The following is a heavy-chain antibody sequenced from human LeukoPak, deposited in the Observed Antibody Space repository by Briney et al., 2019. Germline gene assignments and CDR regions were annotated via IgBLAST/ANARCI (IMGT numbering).Heavy chain of an antibody. Sequence: KPLETLSLTCTVSGGSISSSSYYWGWIRQPPGKGLEWIGSIYYSGSTYYNPSLKSRVTISVDTSKNQFSLKLSSVTAADTAVYYCARPRRYYYMDVWGQGTMVTVSS. CDR2: IYYSGST. CDR3: ARPRRYYYMDV. J-gene: IGHJ6*03. V-gene: IGHV4-39*01. CDR1: GGSISSSSYY.